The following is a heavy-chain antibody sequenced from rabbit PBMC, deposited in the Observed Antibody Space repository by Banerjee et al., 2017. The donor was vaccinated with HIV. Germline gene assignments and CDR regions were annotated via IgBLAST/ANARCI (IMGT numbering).Heavy chain of an antibody. CDR2: IDPVFGST. Sequence: QEQLVESGGGLVQPGGSLKLSCKASGFDFSSYGVSWVRQAPGKGLEWIGYIDPVFGSTYYASWVNGRFTISIHNAQNTLYLQLNSLTAADTATYFCVRGAGSSYYTGWGPGTLVTVS. CDR1: GFDFSSYG. V-gene: IGHV1S47*01. D-gene: IGHD8-1*01. J-gene: IGHJ6*01. CDR3: VRGAGSSYYTG.